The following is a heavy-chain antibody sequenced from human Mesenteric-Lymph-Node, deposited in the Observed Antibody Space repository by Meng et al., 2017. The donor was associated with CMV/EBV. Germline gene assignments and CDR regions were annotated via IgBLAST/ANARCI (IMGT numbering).Heavy chain of an antibody. CDR1: FTSYA. D-gene: IGHD3-10*01. CDR3: ARAPFYYGSGSYYPNWFDP. J-gene: IGHJ5*02. V-gene: IGHV7-4-1*02. Sequence: FTSYARNWVRKAPGTGLEWMGWINTNTGNPTYTQGFTGRFVFSLDTSVSTAYLQISSLKAEDTAVYYCARAPFYYGSGSYYPNWFDPWGQGTLVTVSS. CDR2: INTNTGNP.